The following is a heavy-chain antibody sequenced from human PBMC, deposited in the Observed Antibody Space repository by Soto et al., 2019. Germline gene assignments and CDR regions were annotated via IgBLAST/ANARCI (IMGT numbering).Heavy chain of an antibody. CDR2: VNPSGGST. D-gene: IGHD2-15*01. CDR1: GYIFTAYS. Sequence: ASVKVSCKASGYIFTAYSMHWVRQAPGQGLEWMGVVNPSGGSTNYAQKFQGRITMTRDTSTSTVYMDLSSLTSEDTAVYYCAREEKCSDGISYSDEFKRWGQGTRVTVSA. V-gene: IGHV1-46*01. CDR3: AREEKCSDGISYSDEFKR. J-gene: IGHJ1*01.